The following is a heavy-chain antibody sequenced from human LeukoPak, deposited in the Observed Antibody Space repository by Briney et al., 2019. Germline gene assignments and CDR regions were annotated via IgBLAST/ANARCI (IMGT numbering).Heavy chain of an antibody. V-gene: IGHV4-34*01. CDR1: GGSFSGYY. CDR2: INHSGST. Sequence: SETLSLTCAVYGGSFSGYYWSWIRQPPGKGLEWIGEINHSGSTNYNPSLKSRVTISVDTSKNQFSLKLSSVTAADTAVYYCAGSDFWSGYPDYWGQGTLVTVSS. CDR3: AGSDFWSGYPDY. D-gene: IGHD3-3*01. J-gene: IGHJ4*02.